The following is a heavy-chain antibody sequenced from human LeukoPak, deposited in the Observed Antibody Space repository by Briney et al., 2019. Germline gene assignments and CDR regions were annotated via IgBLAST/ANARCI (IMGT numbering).Heavy chain of an antibody. V-gene: IGHV4-61*02. CDR1: GGSISSGSYY. CDR3: ARSTAAGPPFDP. D-gene: IGHD6-13*01. J-gene: IGHJ5*02. Sequence: SETLSLTCTVSGGSISSGSYYWSWIRQPAGKGLEWIGRIYTSGSTNYNPSLKSRVTISVDTSKNQFSLKLSSVTAADTAVYYCARSTAAGPPFDPWGQGTLVTVSS. CDR2: IYTSGST.